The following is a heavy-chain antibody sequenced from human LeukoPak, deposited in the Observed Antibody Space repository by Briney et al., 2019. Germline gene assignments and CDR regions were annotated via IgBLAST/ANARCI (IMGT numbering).Heavy chain of an antibody. D-gene: IGHD2-2*01. CDR2: ISSSSSTI. J-gene: IGHJ6*03. CDR3: AREGCSSTSCFPYYYYMDV. Sequence: GGSLRLTCAASGFTFSSYSMNWVRQAPGKGLEWVSYISSSSSTIYYADSVKGRFTISRDNAKNSLYLQMNSLRAEDTAVYYCAREGCSSTSCFPYYYYMDVWGKGTTVTVSS. CDR1: GFTFSSYS. V-gene: IGHV3-48*04.